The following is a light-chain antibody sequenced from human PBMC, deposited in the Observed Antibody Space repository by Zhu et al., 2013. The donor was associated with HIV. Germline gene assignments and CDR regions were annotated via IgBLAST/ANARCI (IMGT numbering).Light chain of an antibody. CDR2: DAS. CDR3: QQRSNWPYT. CDR1: QSVSIN. Sequence: ERVLTQSPATLSVSPGERATLSCRASQSVSINLAWYQQKPGQAPRLLIYDASNRATGIPARFSGSGSGTDFTLTISSLEPEDFAVYYCQQRSNWPYTFGQGTKVEIK. J-gene: IGKJ2*01. V-gene: IGKV3-11*01.